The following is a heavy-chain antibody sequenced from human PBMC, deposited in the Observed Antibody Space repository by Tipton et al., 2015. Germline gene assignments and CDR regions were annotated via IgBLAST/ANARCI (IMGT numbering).Heavy chain of an antibody. CDR2: IHHGGST. Sequence: TLSLTCSVSGDSISSSNWWSWVRQPPGKGLEWIGEIHHGGSTNYNPSLKSRVTMSVDTSKNQFSLNLSSVTAADTAVYYCARVGYCGGSCFSGYYGMDVWGRGTTVTVSS. CDR1: GDSISSSNW. D-gene: IGHD2-21*01. CDR3: ARVGYCGGSCFSGYYGMDV. J-gene: IGHJ6*02. V-gene: IGHV4-4*02.